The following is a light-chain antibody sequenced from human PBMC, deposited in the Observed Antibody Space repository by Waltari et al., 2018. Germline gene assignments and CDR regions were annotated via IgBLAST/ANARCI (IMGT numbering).Light chain of an antibody. J-gene: IGKJ4*01. CDR1: QSVSSSY. V-gene: IGKV3-20*01. Sequence: EIVLTQSPGTLSLSPGERATLSCRASQSVSSSYLAWYQQKPGQAPRLLIDGASSRATGIPDRFSGSGSGTDFTLTISRLEPEDFAVYYCQQYGSPPLTFGGGTKVEIK. CDR2: GAS. CDR3: QQYGSPPLT.